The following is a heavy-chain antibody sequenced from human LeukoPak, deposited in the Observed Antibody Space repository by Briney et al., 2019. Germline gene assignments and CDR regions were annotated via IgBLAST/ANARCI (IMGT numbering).Heavy chain of an antibody. Sequence: GGSLRLSCTASGFTFSGYSMNWIRQAPGKGLEWVSSFGTRSTSVYHAGSVKGRFAISRDNAKNSLYLQMNSLRVEDTAVYYCVKHETGPEYWGQGTLVTVS. CDR2: FGTRSTSV. CDR1: GFTFSGYS. V-gene: IGHV3-21*01. CDR3: VKHETGPEY. J-gene: IGHJ4*02. D-gene: IGHD3-9*01.